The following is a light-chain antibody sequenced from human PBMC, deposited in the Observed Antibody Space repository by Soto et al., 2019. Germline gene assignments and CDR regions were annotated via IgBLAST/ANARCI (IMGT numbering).Light chain of an antibody. CDR1: SSDVGGYNY. V-gene: IGLV2-14*03. CDR2: DVS. Sequence: SVLTRPASVSWFPGPSVTVSLTGTSSDVGGYNYVSWYQQHPGKAPKLMIYDVSDRPSGVSNRFSASKSGNTASLTISGLQAEDEADYYCCSYTSSSTPWVFGTGTKVTVL. J-gene: IGLJ1*01. CDR3: CSYTSSSTPWV.